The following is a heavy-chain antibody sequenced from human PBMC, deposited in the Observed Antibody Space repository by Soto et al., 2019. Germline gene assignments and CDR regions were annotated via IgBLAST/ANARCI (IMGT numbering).Heavy chain of an antibody. CDR1: GFTFSSYR. V-gene: IGHV3-48*02. D-gene: IGHD4-17*01. CDR2: ISSSSSTI. J-gene: IGHJ4*02. Sequence: GGSRRLSCAASGFTFSSYRMHGVRQAPGKGMEWVSYISSSSSTIYYADSVKGRFTISRDNAKNSLYLQMNSLRDEDTAVYYCASTGNYYGDYVLPFDYWGQGTLVTVSS. CDR3: ASTGNYYGDYVLPFDY.